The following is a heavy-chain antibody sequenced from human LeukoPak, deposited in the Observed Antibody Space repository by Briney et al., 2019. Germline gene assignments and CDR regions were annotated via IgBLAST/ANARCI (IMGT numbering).Heavy chain of an antibody. CDR3: ARGPSGYHNT. Sequence: PGGSLRLSCAASGFTFSSYSMNWVRQAPGKGLEWVSSISSSSSYIYYADSVKGRFTISRDNSKNTLYLQMNSLRAEDTAVYYCARGPSGYHNTGGQGTLVTVSS. D-gene: IGHD5-12*01. V-gene: IGHV3-21*01. CDR2: ISSSSSYI. J-gene: IGHJ4*02. CDR1: GFTFSSYS.